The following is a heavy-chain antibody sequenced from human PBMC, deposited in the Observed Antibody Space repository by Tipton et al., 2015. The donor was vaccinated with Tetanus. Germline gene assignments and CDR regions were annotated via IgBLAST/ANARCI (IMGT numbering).Heavy chain of an antibody. CDR2: IYYGGST. J-gene: IGHJ4*03. CDR3: ARRSHIGAPV. D-gene: IGHD2-21*01. Sequence: LRLSCTVSGGSFSSSNDYWAWIRQPPGKGLEWVGSIYYGGSTYFNPSLRSRGTISIDTSRNQFSLQLSSVTAADTALYFCARRSHIGAPVWGQGTLVTVSA. V-gene: IGHV4-39*01. CDR1: GGSFSSSNDY.